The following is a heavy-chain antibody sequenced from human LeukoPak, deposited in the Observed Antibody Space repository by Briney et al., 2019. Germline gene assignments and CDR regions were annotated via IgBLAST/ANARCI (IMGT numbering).Heavy chain of an antibody. CDR3: ARVGPTTRIIDY. Sequence: GGSLRLSCAASGFNFSAYSMNWVRQAPGEGLEWVSAISSGGDTTYYAESVKGRFTISRDNSKTTLYLQMDSLRAEDTAVYYCARVGPTTRIIDYWGQGTLVTVSS. J-gene: IGHJ4*02. D-gene: IGHD1-26*01. CDR1: GFNFSAYS. V-gene: IGHV3-23*01. CDR2: ISSGGDTT.